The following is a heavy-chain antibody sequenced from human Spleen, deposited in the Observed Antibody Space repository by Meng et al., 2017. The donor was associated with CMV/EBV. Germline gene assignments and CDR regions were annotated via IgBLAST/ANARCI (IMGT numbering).Heavy chain of an antibody. V-gene: IGHV1-2*02. Sequence: ASVKVSCKASGYTFTGHYVHWVRQAPGQGLEWMGWINPNSGGKNYAQKFQGRVTMTRDTSTSTAYMELSRLRSDDTAVYYCARNFDFWSGLPYYYGMDVWGQGTTVTVSS. CDR1: GYTFTGHY. J-gene: IGHJ6*02. CDR2: INPNSGGK. D-gene: IGHD3-3*01. CDR3: ARNFDFWSGLPYYYGMDV.